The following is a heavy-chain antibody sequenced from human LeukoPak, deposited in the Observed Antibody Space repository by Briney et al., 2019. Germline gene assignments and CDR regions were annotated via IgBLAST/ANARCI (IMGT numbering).Heavy chain of an antibody. Sequence: ASVKVSCKASGYTFTGYYMHWVRQAPGQGLEWMGWINPNSGGTNYAQKFQGRVTMTRDTSISTAYMELSRLRSDDTAVYYCAGDSIAAAGTYYYYGMDVWGQGTTATDCS. CDR2: INPNSGGT. CDR1: GYTFTGYY. D-gene: IGHD6-13*01. V-gene: IGHV1-2*02. J-gene: IGHJ6*02. CDR3: AGDSIAAAGTYYYYGMDV.